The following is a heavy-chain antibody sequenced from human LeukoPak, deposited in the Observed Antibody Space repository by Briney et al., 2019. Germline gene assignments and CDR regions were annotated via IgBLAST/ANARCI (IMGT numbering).Heavy chain of an antibody. CDR2: ISSSGSDM. Sequence: GGSLRLSCAASGFTFSSYKMNWVRQAPGKGLEWVSYISSSGSDMYHADSVKGRFTISRDNAKNTLYLQMNSLRAEDSAVYYCARRTFGAFAIWGQGTMVTVSS. CDR1: GFTFSSYK. CDR3: ARRTFGAFAI. V-gene: IGHV3-48*03. J-gene: IGHJ3*02. D-gene: IGHD3-16*01.